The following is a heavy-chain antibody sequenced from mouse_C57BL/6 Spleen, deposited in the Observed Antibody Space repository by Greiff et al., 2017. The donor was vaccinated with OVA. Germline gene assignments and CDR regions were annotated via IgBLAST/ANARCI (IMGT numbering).Heavy chain of an antibody. Sequence: EVQVVESGPGLVKPSQSLSLTCSVPGYSITSGYYWNWIRQFPGNKLEWMGYISYDGSNNYNPALKNRISITRDTSKNQLCLKLNAVTTEDTATYYCARGDYEWYFDVGGTGTTVTVSS. CDR1: GYSITSGYY. CDR2: ISYDGSN. J-gene: IGHJ1*03. CDR3: ARGDYEWYFDV. D-gene: IGHD2-4*01. V-gene: IGHV3-6*01.